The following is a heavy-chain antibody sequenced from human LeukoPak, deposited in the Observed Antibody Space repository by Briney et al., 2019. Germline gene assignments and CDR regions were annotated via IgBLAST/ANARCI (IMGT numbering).Heavy chain of an antibody. Sequence: SVKVSCKASEGTFNSYAISWVRQAPGQGLEWMGGIIPIFGTTNYVQKLQGRVTITADEPTSAAYMELRSLRSEDTAMYYCARGRFRYYDTSGYYPPFDSWGQGTLVTVSS. CDR1: EGTFNSYA. CDR2: IIPIFGTT. V-gene: IGHV1-69*01. D-gene: IGHD3-22*01. CDR3: ARGRFRYYDTSGYYPPFDS. J-gene: IGHJ4*02.